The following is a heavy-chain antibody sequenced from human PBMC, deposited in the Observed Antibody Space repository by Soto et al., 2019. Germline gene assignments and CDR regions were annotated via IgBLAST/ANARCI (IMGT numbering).Heavy chain of an antibody. J-gene: IGHJ4*02. CDR3: VYCSRDSCRQSPFDF. Sequence: ASVKVSCKASGYTFTSYYMHWVRQAPGQGLEWMGIINPSGGSTSYAQKFQGRVTMTRDTSTSTVYMELSSLRSEDTAVYYCVYCSRDSCRQSPFDFWGQGTLVTVSS. CDR2: INPSGGST. CDR1: GYTFTSYY. V-gene: IGHV1-46*01. D-gene: IGHD2-15*01.